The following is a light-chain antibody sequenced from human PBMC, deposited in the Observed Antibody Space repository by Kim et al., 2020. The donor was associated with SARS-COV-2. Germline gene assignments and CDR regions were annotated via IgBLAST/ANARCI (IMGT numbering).Light chain of an antibody. J-gene: IGLJ3*02. CDR3: ATWDDNLSGWV. CDR2: NNT. CDR1: SSNIASFT. V-gene: IGLV1-44*01. Sequence: GQKLTISCSGSSSNIASFTVNWYQHFPGPAPKVLIYNNTQRPSGVPDRFSGSKSGTSASLAISGLRSEDDADYFCATWDDNLSGWVFGGGTQLTVL.